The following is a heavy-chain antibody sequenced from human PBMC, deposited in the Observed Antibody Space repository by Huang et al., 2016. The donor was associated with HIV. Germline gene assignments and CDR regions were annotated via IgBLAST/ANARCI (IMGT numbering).Heavy chain of an antibody. V-gene: IGHV3-53*01. Sequence: EVQLVESGGGLIQPGGSLRLSCAASGFPVSTNYMTWVRQAPGKGREGVSLIYSGGTTYYADSVKGRFTISRDDSENTLYLHMTSLRAGDTAVYYCAKEGDTGAALGYWGQGTLVTVS. CDR3: AKEGDTGAALGY. CDR2: IYSGGTT. D-gene: IGHD2-8*02. CDR1: GFPVSTNY. J-gene: IGHJ4*02.